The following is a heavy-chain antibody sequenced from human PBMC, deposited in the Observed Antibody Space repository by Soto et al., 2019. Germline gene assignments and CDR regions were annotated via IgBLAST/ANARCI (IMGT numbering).Heavy chain of an antibody. D-gene: IGHD3-10*01. Sequence: LGESLKISCKGSGYSLTTYWIAWVRQMPGKGLEWMGIIYPDDSDIRYSPSFQGQVTISADKSISTAYLQWSSLKASDTAMYYCARTMVGFYAFDIWGQGTMVTVSS. V-gene: IGHV5-51*01. J-gene: IGHJ3*02. CDR1: GYSLTTYW. CDR2: IYPDDSDI. CDR3: ARTMVGFYAFDI.